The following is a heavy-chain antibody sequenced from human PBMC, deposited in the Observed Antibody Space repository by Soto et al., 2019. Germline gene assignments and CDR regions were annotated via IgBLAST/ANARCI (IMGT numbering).Heavy chain of an antibody. Sequence: HTGGSLRLSCAASGFTFSSYAMHWVRQAPGKGLEWVAVISYDGSNKYYADSVKGRFTISRDNSKNTLYLQMNSLRAEDTAVHYCAREKLVAYYYYYGMDVWGQGTTVTVSS. CDR1: GFTFSSYA. V-gene: IGHV3-30-3*01. CDR3: AREKLVAYYYYYGMDV. J-gene: IGHJ6*02. CDR2: ISYDGSNK.